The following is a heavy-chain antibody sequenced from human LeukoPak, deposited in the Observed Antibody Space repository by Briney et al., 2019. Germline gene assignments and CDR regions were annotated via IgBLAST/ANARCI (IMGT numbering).Heavy chain of an antibody. CDR3: ARGERGVAFDY. V-gene: IGHV3-74*01. CDR1: GFTFSSYW. Sequence: PGGSLRLSCAASGFTFSSYWMHWVRQAPGKGLVWVSRINSDGSSTSYADSVKGRFTISRGNAKNTLYLQMNSLRAEDTAVYYCARGERGVAFDYWGQGTLVTVSS. CDR2: INSDGSST. J-gene: IGHJ4*02. D-gene: IGHD2-15*01.